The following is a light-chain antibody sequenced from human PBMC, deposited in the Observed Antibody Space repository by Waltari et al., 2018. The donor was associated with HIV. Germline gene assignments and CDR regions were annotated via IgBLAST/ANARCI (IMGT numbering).Light chain of an antibody. V-gene: IGKV3-20*01. CDR3: QQYHSSPLT. J-gene: IGKJ4*01. Sequence: EIVLTQSPGTLSLSPGERATLSCRASQSVSSSYLAWYQQKPGQAPRLLIDGTSKRATGIPDRFSGSGSGTAFTLTISRLEAEDFAVYYCQQYHSSPLTFGGGTKVDIK. CDR1: QSVSSSY. CDR2: GTS.